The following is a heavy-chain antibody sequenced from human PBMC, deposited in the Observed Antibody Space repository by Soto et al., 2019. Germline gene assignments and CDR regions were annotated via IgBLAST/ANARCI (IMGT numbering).Heavy chain of an antibody. V-gene: IGHV3-23*01. D-gene: IGHD3-16*01. CDR3: VKGGWLDF. CDR1: GFTFNTFE. Sequence: EVQLLESGGGLVQPGGSLRLSCAASGFTFNTFEMSWVRQAPGRGLEWVSFISTDSSRVYYADAVKGRFTISRDNSKHTLYLQMNSLTAEDTAVYACVKGGWLDFWGQGPLVTVSS. J-gene: IGHJ5*01. CDR2: ISTDSSRV.